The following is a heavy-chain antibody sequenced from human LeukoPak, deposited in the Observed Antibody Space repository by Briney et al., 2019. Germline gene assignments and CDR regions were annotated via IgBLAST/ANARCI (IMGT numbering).Heavy chain of an antibody. Sequence: PSETLPQTCTVSGGSIISYYWSWIGQPPAKELAGKGYIYYSGSTNYKPSLNSRVTISVDTSKYQFSLKLSSVTPEGTDDCACSRVSGSSGFFDYWGGATQASVPS. CDR2: IYYSGST. J-gene: IGHJ4*02. V-gene: IGHV4-59*01. CDR1: GGSIISYY. D-gene: IGHD6-6*01. CDR3: SRVSGSSGFFDY.